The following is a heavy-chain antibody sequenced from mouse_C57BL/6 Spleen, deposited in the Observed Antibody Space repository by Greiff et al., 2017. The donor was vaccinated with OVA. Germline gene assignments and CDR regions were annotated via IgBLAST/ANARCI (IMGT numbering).Heavy chain of an antibody. CDR1: GYSFTGYY. CDR3: ARSDSSGYVFAY. Sequence: EVQLQQSGPELVKPGASVKISCKASGYSFTGYYMNWVKQSPEKSLEWIGEINPSTGGTTYNQKFKAKATLTVDKSSSTAYMQLKSLTSEDSAVYYCARSDSSGYVFAYWGQGTLVTVSA. CDR2: INPSTGGT. J-gene: IGHJ3*01. V-gene: IGHV1-42*01. D-gene: IGHD3-2*02.